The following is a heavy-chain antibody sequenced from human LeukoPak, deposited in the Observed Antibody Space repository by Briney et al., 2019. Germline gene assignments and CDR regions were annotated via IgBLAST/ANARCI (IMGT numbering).Heavy chain of an antibody. CDR2: IWYDASNK. V-gene: IGHV3-33*01. CDR3: AREPGDSSGWSE. CDR1: GFTFSSFG. D-gene: IGHD6-19*01. J-gene: IGHJ4*02. Sequence: PGTSLRLSCAASGFTFSSFGMHWVRQAPGKGLEWVAVIWYDASNKYYADSVKGRFTISRDNAKNSLYLQMNSLRAEDTAVYYCAREPGDSSGWSEWGQGTLVTVSS.